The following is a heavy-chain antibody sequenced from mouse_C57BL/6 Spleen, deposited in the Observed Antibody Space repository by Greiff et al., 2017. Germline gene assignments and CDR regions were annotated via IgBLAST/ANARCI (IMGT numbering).Heavy chain of an antibody. J-gene: IGHJ4*01. V-gene: IGHV1-81*01. D-gene: IGHD1-1*01. CDR1: GYTFTSYG. Sequence: QVHVKQSGAELARPGASVKLSCKASGYTFTSYGISWVKQRTGQGLEWIGEIYPRSGNTYYNEKFKGKATLTADKSSSTAYMELRSLTSEDSAVYFCARGTITTVVAGDAMDYWGQGTSVTVSS. CDR3: ARGTITTVVAGDAMDY. CDR2: IYPRSGNT.